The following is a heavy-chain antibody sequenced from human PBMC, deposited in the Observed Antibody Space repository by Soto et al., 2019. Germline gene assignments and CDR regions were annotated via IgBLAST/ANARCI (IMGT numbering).Heavy chain of an antibody. CDR2: IWYDGSNK. CDR3: ARDGFANYYGSGSYCNYYYYGMDV. CDR1: GFTFSSYG. D-gene: IGHD3-10*01. J-gene: IGHJ6*02. Sequence: GGSLRLSCAASGFTFSSYGMHWVRQAPGKGLEWVAVIWYDGSNKYYADSVKGRFTISRDNSKNTLYLQMNSLRAEDTAVYYCARDGFANYYGSGSYCNYYYYGMDVWGQGTTVTVSS. V-gene: IGHV3-33*01.